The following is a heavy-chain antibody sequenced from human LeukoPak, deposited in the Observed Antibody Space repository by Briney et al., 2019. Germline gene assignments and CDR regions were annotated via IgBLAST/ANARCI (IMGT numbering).Heavy chain of an antibody. CDR3: ARDSGYSSGWYDY. J-gene: IGHJ4*02. CDR1: GGXISSYY. CDR2: IYYSGST. Sequence: SETLSLTCTVSGGXISSYYCSWIRQPPGKGLKWIGYIYYSGSTNYNPSLKSRVTISVDTSKNQFSLKLSSVTAADTAVYYCARDSGYSSGWYDYWGQGTLVTVSS. D-gene: IGHD6-19*01. V-gene: IGHV4-59*01.